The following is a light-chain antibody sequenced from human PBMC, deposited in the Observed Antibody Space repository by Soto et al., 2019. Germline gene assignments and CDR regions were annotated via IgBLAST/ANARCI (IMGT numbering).Light chain of an antibody. CDR3: QQYDSSPLT. J-gene: IGKJ4*01. CDR1: QRVSSSF. Sequence: EIVLTQSPGSLSLSPGERATLSWRASQRVSSSFLAWYQQRPGQAPRLLIYGASSRATGIPDRFSGSGSGTDFTLTISRLEPEDFAVYYCQQYDSSPLTFGGGTKVEIK. V-gene: IGKV3-20*01. CDR2: GAS.